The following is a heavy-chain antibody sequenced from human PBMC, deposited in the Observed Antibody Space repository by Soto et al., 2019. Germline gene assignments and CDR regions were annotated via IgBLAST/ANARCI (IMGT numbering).Heavy chain of an antibody. CDR2: IIPIFGTA. V-gene: IGHV1-69*06. CDR3: ARDDDIVVVPAATNYYGMDV. J-gene: IGHJ6*02. D-gene: IGHD2-2*01. Sequence: SVKVSCKASGGTFSSYAISWVRQAPGQGLEWMGGIIPIFGTANYAQKFQGRVTITADKSTSTAYMGLSSLRSEDTAVYYCARDDDIVVVPAATNYYGMDVWGQGTTVTVSS. CDR1: GGTFSSYA.